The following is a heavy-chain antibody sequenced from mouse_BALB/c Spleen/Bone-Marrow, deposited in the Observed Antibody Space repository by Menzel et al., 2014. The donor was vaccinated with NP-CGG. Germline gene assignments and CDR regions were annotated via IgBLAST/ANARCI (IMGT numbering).Heavy chain of an antibody. D-gene: IGHD1-1*01. J-gene: IGHJ4*01. CDR2: IYPGNSDT. V-gene: IGHV1-5*01. CDR1: GYTFTSYW. Sequence: VQLQQSGTVLARPGASVKMSCKPSGYTFTSYWMHWVKQRPGQGLEWIGAIYPGNSDTSYNQKFKGKAKLTAVTSTSTAYVDLSSLTNEDSAVYYCTRGITTVVATRAMDYWGQGTSVTVSS. CDR3: TRGITTVVATRAMDY.